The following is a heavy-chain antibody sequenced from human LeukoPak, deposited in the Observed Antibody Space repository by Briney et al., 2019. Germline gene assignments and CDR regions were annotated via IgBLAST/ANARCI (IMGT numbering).Heavy chain of an antibody. CDR2: IYPGDSDT. CDR3: ARRGYRSGANAFDI. J-gene: IGHJ3*02. D-gene: IGHD6-19*01. CDR1: GYSFSTYW. V-gene: IGHV5-51*01. Sequence: GESLKISCKGSGYSFSTYWIGWVRQMPVKGLEWMGIIYPGDSDTRYSPSFQGQVTISADKSISTAYLQWSSLKASDTAMYYCARRGYRSGANAFDIWGQGTMVTVSS.